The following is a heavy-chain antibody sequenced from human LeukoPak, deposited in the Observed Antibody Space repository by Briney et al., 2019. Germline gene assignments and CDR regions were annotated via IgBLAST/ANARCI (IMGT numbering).Heavy chain of an antibody. J-gene: IGHJ4*02. D-gene: IGHD2-2*01. CDR3: ARVRNQRNYFDY. CDR1: GFTFSSYL. CDR2: IKQDGSEK. V-gene: IGHV3-7*01. Sequence: GGSLRLSCAASGFTFSSYLMSWVRQAPGKGLEWVANIKQDGSEKYYVDSVKGRFTISRDNAKNSLYLQMNSLRAEDTAVYYCARVRNQRNYFDYWGQGTLVTVSS.